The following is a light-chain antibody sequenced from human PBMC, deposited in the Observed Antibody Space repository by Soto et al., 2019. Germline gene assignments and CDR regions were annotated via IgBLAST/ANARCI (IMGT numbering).Light chain of an antibody. J-gene: IGKJ1*01. CDR2: DAS. CDR1: QSISRW. Sequence: DIQMTQSPSTLSAFVGDRVTITCRASQSISRWLAWYQQKPGKAPKLLIYDASSLESGVPSRFSGSGSGTDFTFTISSLQPEDFATYYCQQTYSTPGWTFGQGTKVDIK. CDR3: QQTYSTPGWT. V-gene: IGKV1-5*01.